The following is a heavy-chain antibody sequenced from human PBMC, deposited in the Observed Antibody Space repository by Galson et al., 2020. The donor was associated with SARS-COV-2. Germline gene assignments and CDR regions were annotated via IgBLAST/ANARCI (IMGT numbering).Heavy chain of an antibody. V-gene: IGHV4-59*01. Sequence: SETLSLTCIVSGRSIHDYYWSWIRQPPGKGLEWIGYIYDSEITHYNPSLKSRATISVDRSRNQFSLTLTSVTGADTAVYYCASATGITMVHFDYWGQGTLVTVSS. CDR2: IYDSEIT. CDR3: ASATGITMVHFDY. J-gene: IGHJ4*02. CDR1: GRSIHDYY. D-gene: IGHD1-1*01.